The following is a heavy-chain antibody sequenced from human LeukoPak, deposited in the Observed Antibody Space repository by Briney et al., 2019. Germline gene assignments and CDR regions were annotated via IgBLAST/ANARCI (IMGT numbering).Heavy chain of an antibody. CDR3: ARAVSVGDTAIVL. D-gene: IGHD5-18*01. V-gene: IGHV1-69*05. Sequence: SVKVSCKASGGTFSSYAISWVRQAPGQGLEWMGRIIPIFGTANYAQKFQGRVTITTDESTSTAYMELSSLRSEGTAVYYCARAVSVGDTAIVLWGQGTLVTVSS. CDR2: IIPIFGTA. J-gene: IGHJ4*02. CDR1: GGTFSSYA.